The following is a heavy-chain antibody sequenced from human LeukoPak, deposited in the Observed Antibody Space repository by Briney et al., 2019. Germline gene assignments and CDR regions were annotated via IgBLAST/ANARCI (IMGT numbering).Heavy chain of an antibody. D-gene: IGHD6-19*01. CDR2: IYYSGST. V-gene: IGHV4-39*01. J-gene: IGHJ4*02. Sequence: SETLSLTCTVSGGSISSGGYYWAWIRQPPGKGLEWTAGIYYSGSTYYNPSLKSRVTISVDTSRNQFSLKLSSVTAADTAVYYCASLAVAGLSEGYWGQGTLVIVSS. CDR1: GGSISSGGYY. CDR3: ASLAVAGLSEGY.